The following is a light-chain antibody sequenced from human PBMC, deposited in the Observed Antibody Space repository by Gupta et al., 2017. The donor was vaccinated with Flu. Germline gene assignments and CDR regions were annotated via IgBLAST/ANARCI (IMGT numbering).Light chain of an antibody. CDR2: GAS. CDR1: QSVSGTK. CDR3: QQYGSSSGLT. V-gene: IGKV3-20*01. J-gene: IGKJ4*01. Sequence: TLSWYPGESATLSCRASQSVSGTKLAWYQQRPGQAPRLLIYGASRRATGIPDRFTGSGSGTDFTLTIHRLEPEDFALYYCQQYGSSSGLTFGGGTKVEIK.